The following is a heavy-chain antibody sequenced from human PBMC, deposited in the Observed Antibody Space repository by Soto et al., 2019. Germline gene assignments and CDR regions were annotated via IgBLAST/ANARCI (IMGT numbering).Heavy chain of an antibody. Sequence: QVQLVQSGAEVKKPGSSVKVSCKASGGTFSSYTISWVRQAPGQGLEWMGRIIPILGIANYAQKFQGRVTMTADKSTSTAYMELSSLRSEDTAVYYCARDCSSTSCYAYPWGQGTLVTLSS. D-gene: IGHD2-2*01. CDR1: GGTFSSYT. CDR2: IIPILGIA. V-gene: IGHV1-69*08. CDR3: ARDCSSTSCYAYP. J-gene: IGHJ5*02.